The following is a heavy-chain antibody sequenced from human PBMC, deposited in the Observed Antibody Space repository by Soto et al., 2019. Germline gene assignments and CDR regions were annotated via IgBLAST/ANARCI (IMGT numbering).Heavy chain of an antibody. V-gene: IGHV2-5*01. Sequence: QITLKESGPTLVKPTQTLTLTCTVSGFSVSARGVGVGWIRQPPGKALEWLGIIYWNDDKRYSPSLKSRLTITKDTSKNQVVLTMTIMDPVDAATYYCAHAPWGAAPDYWGQGTLVTVSS. D-gene: IGHD3-16*01. CDR3: AHAPWGAAPDY. CDR1: GFSVSARGVG. CDR2: IYWNDDK. J-gene: IGHJ4*02.